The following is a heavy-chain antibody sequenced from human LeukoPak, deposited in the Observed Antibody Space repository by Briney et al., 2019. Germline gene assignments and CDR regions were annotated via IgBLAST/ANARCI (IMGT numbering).Heavy chain of an antibody. D-gene: IGHD3-9*01. CDR1: GYSFTTYW. Sequence: GESLKISCKGSGYSFTTYWIGWVRQMPGKGLEWMGIIYPGDSDTRYSPSFQGQVTISADKSISTAYLQWSSLKASDTAMYYCARLVTYYDILTGPQGANSGHDAFDIWGQGTMVTVSS. V-gene: IGHV5-51*01. J-gene: IGHJ3*02. CDR2: IYPGDSDT. CDR3: ARLVTYYDILTGPQGANSGHDAFDI.